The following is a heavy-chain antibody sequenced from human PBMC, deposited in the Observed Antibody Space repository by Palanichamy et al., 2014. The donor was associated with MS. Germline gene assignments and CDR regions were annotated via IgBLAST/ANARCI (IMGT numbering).Heavy chain of an antibody. D-gene: IGHD6-13*01. Sequence: GGGVVQPGRSLRLSCAASGFTFSSYGMHWVRQAPGKGLEWVAVISYDGSNKYYADSVKGRFTISRDNSKNTLYLQMNSLRAEDTAVYYCANCIAAAGPFYYYGMDVWGQGTTVTVSS. CDR1: GFTFSSYG. CDR3: ANCIAAAGPFYYYGMDV. CDR2: ISYDGSNK. J-gene: IGHJ6*02. V-gene: IGHV3-30*18.